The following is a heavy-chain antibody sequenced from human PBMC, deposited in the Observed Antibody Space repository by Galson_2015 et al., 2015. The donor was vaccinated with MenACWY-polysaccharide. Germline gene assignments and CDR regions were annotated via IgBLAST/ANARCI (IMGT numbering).Heavy chain of an antibody. Sequence: SVKVSCKASGYTFTSYDINWVRQATGQGLEWMGWMNPNSGNTGYAQKFQGRVTMTRNTSISTAYMELSSLRSEDTAVYYCARGAQEWLFGNYYYYGMDVWGQGTTVTVSS. D-gene: IGHD3-3*01. CDR2: MNPNSGNT. V-gene: IGHV1-8*01. CDR1: GYTFTSYD. CDR3: ARGAQEWLFGNYYYYGMDV. J-gene: IGHJ6*02.